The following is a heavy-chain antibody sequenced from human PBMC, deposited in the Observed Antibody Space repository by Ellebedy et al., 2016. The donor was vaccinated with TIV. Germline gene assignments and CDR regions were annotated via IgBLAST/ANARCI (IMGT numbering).Heavy chain of an antibody. J-gene: IGHJ5*01. Sequence: ASVKVSXXASGFTFNGYYIHWVRQAPGQGLEWMGWINHNSGGTNYAQKFQGRVTMTRDTTRDTSISTVYMELSSLRSDDTAVYYCARESYVPTVGHSGHDSWGQGTLVTVSS. V-gene: IGHV1-2*02. CDR3: ARESYVPTVGHSGHDS. CDR2: INHNSGGT. CDR1: GFTFNGYY. D-gene: IGHD5-12*01.